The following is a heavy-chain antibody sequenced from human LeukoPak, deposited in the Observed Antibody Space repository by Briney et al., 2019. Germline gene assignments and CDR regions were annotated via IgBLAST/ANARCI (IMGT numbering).Heavy chain of an antibody. J-gene: IGHJ4*02. CDR2: IYYSGST. CDR1: GGSISSYY. Sequence: SETLSLTCTVSGGSISSYYWSWIRKPPGKGLEWIGYIYYSGSTNYNPSLKSRVTISVDTSKNQFSLKLSSVTAADTAVYYCARHDSSGYHPVLDYWGQGTLVTVSS. V-gene: IGHV4-59*08. CDR3: ARHDSSGYHPVLDY. D-gene: IGHD3-22*01.